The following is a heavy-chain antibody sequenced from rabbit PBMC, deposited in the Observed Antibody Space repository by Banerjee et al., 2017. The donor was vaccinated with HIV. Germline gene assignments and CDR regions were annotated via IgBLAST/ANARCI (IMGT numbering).Heavy chain of an antibody. CDR1: GFSFSSSYW. D-gene: IGHD4-1*01. J-gene: IGHJ3*01. CDR2: IYAGSSVST. V-gene: IGHV1S45*01. CDR3: AREKDGDYSNYHAL. Sequence: EESGGDLVKPEGSLTLTCTASGFSFSSSYWICWVRQAPGKGLEWIACIYAGSSVSTYYASWVNGRFTISKTSSTTVTLQMTSLTAADTATYFCAREKDGDYSNYHALWGQGTLVTVS.